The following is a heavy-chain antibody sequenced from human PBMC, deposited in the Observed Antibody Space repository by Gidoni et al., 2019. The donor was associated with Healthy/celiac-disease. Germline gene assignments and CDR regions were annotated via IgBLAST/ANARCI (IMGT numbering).Heavy chain of an antibody. J-gene: IGHJ4*02. CDR2: IYYSGST. CDR3: ARVVATTDLDY. Sequence: QLQLQESGPGLVKPSETLSLPCTVSGGSISSSSYYWGWIRQPPGKGLEWIGSIYYSGSTYYNPSLKSRVTISVDTSKNQFSLKLSSVTAADTAVYYCARVVATTDLDYWGQGTLVTVSS. D-gene: IGHD1-26*01. V-gene: IGHV4-39*01. CDR1: GGSISSSSYY.